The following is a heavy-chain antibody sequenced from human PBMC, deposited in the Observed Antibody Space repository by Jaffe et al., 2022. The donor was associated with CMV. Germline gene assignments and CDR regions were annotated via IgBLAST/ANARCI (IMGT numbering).Heavy chain of an antibody. J-gene: IGHJ6*03. V-gene: IGHV3-66*01. CDR2: IYSGGST. Sequence: EVQLVESGGGLVQPGGSLRLSCAASGFTVSSNYMSWVRQAPGKGLEWVSVIYSGGSTYYADSVKGRFTISRDNSKNTLYLQMNSLRAEDTAVYYCARDWGWPYYYYMDVWGKGTTVTVSS. CDR1: GFTVSSNY. CDR3: ARDWGWPYYYYMDV. D-gene: IGHD3-16*01.